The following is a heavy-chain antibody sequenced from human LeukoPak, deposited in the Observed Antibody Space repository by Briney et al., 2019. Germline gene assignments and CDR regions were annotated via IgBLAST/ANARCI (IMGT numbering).Heavy chain of an antibody. V-gene: IGHV4-39*07. D-gene: IGHD6-19*01. CDR3: ARAKAVAGPMGS. J-gene: IGHJ5*02. CDR2: INHSGST. Sequence: SETLSLTCTVSGGSISSSSYYWSWIRQPPGKGLEWIGEINHSGSTNHNPSLKSRVTISVDTSKNQFSLKLSSVTAADTAVYYCARAKAVAGPMGSWGQGTLVTVSS. CDR1: GGSISSSSYY.